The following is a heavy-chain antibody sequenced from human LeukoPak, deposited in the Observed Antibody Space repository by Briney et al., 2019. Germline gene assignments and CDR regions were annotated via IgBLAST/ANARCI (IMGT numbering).Heavy chain of an antibody. V-gene: IGHV4-39*07. D-gene: IGHD3-10*01. J-gene: IGHJ4*02. Sequence: SETLSLTCTVSGGSISSSSYYWGWIRQPPGKGLEWIGSIYYSGSTYYNPSLKSRVTILVDTSKNQFSLRLSSVTAADTAVYYCARGRPSPPSYGSGSYYNYWGQGTLVTVSS. CDR3: ARGRPSPPSYGSGSYYNY. CDR1: GGSISSSSYY. CDR2: IYYSGST.